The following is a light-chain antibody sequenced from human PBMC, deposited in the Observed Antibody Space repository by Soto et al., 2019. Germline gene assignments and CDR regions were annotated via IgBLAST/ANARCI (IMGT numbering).Light chain of an antibody. CDR3: AALDDSLSGDNGV. J-gene: IGLJ3*02. Sequence: QSVLTQPPSASGTPGQRVTISCSGSSSNIGSNYVYWYQQLPGTAPKLLIYRNNQRTSGVPDRFSGSKSGTSVSLAMSELRSEDEADYYCAALDDSLSGDNGVFGGGTKVTVL. CDR2: RNN. CDR1: SSNIGSNY. V-gene: IGLV1-47*01.